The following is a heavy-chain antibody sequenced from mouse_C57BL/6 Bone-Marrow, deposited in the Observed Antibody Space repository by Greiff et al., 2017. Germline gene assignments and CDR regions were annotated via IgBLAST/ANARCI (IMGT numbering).Heavy chain of an antibody. V-gene: IGHV1-81*01. J-gene: IGHJ3*01. CDR3: ARRNLGAWFAY. CDR1: GYTFTSYG. Sequence: QVQLKESGAELARPGASVKLSCKASGYTFTSYGISWVKQRTGQGLEGIGEIYPRSGNTYYNEKFKGKATLTADKSSSTAYMELRSLTSEDSAVYFCARRNLGAWFAYWGQGTLVTVSA. CDR2: IYPRSGNT. D-gene: IGHD4-1*01.